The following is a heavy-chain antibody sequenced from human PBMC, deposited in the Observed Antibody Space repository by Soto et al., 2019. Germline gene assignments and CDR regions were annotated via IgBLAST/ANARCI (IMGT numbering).Heavy chain of an antibody. CDR1: GFTFGSYA. CDR2: STASGGGT. D-gene: IGHD2-8*01. J-gene: IGHJ4*02. Sequence: PGGSLRLSCAASGFTFGSYALSLVRQAPGKGLEWVSHSTASGGGTYCADSGKGRFTISRDNSKSTLYLQMNSLRAEDTAVYYCAKDLFPNIVLMVYAIGLDFWGQGTLVTVSS. V-gene: IGHV3-23*01. CDR3: AKDLFPNIVLMVYAIGLDF.